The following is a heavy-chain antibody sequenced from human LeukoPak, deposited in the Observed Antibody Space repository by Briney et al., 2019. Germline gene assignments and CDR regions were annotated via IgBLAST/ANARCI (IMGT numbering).Heavy chain of an antibody. D-gene: IGHD1-14*01. V-gene: IGHV3-33*01. Sequence: GGSLRLSCAGSGFTFGGYGMHWFRQTPGKGLEWVAVIAYDGSRAFYADSVKGQFTISRDNSKNTMSVQMDDLRAEDTAVYYCTRYNNDHFDYWGQGTLVTVSS. CDR3: TRYNNDHFDY. CDR1: GFTFGGYG. CDR2: IAYDGSRA. J-gene: IGHJ4*02.